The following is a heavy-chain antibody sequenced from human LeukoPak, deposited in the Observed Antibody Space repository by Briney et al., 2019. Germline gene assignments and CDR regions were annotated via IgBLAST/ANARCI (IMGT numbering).Heavy chain of an antibody. CDR1: GDSLSSHY. CDR2: IYGSGST. CDR3: ARTTCTSSSCSGYYFDN. Sequence: PSETLSLTCTVSGDSLSSHYWSWIRQPPGKGLEWIGYIYGSGSTHYDPSLKSRVTMSVDTSKNQFSLKLSSVTAADTAVYYCARTTCTSSSCSGYYFDNWGQGTLVTVSS. J-gene: IGHJ4*02. D-gene: IGHD2-2*01. V-gene: IGHV4-59*11.